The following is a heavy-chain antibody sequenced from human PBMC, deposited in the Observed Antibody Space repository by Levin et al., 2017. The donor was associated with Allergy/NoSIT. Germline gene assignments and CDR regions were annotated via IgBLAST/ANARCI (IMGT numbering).Heavy chain of an antibody. V-gene: IGHV4-34*01. CDR1: GGSFSGYY. CDR3: ARVGNILGLYY. Sequence: SETLSLTCAVYGGSFSGYYWSWIRQPPGKGLEWIGEINHSGSTNYNPSLKSRVTISVDTSKNQFSLKLSSVTAADTAVYYCARVGNILGLYYWGQGTLVTVSS. CDR2: INHSGST. D-gene: IGHD1/OR15-1a*01. J-gene: IGHJ4*02.